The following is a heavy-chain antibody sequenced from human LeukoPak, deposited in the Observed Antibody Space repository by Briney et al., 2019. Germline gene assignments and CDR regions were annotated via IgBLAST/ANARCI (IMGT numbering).Heavy chain of an antibody. V-gene: IGHV3-48*03. D-gene: IGHD6-19*01. J-gene: IGHJ3*02. CDR3: AIAYSSGRDDAFDI. CDR2: ISSSGSTI. Sequence: PGGSLRLSCAASGFTFSSYEMNWVRQAPGKGLEWVSYISSSGSTIYYADSVKGRFTISRDNAKNTLYLQMNSLRAEDTAVYYCAIAYSSGRDDAFDIWGQGTMVTVSS. CDR1: GFTFSSYE.